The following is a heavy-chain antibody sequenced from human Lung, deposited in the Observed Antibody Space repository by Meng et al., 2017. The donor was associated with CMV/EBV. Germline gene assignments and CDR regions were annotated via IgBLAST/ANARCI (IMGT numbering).Heavy chain of an antibody. D-gene: IGHD2-2*02. J-gene: IGHJ4*02. CDR3: ARGYCSSTSCYTWVDY. CDR1: GYTFTGYY. Sequence: AVTVSCXASGYTFTGYYMHWVRQAPGQGLEWMGWINPNSGGTNYAQKFQGRVTMTRDTSISTAYMELSRLRSDDTAVYYCARGYCSSTSCYTWVDYWGQGTLVTVSS. V-gene: IGHV1-2*02. CDR2: INPNSGGT.